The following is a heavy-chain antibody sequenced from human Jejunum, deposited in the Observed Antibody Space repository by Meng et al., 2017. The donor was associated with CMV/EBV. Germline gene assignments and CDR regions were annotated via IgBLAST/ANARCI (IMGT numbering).Heavy chain of an antibody. CDR2: VYYNGNT. V-gene: IGHV4-59*13. D-gene: IGHD6-19*01. CDR1: GVSLSRYS. Sequence: GVSLSRYSWRWLRPSPGKGLEWIGYVYYNGNTTSTPSLKSRVTISVDTSKNQFSLKLTSVTAADTAVYFCARESWLGVPAGRFDPWGQGTRVTVSS. CDR3: ARESWLGVPAGRFDP. J-gene: IGHJ5*02.